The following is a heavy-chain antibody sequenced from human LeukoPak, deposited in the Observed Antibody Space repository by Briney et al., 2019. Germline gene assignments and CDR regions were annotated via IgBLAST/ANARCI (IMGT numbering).Heavy chain of an antibody. CDR2: IYHSGGT. CDR3: ARHKGYYYDSSGYAFDI. J-gene: IGHJ3*02. V-gene: IGHV4-38-2*01. Sequence: SETLSLTCAVSGYSISRGYYWGWIGQPPGKGLEWFGRIYHSGGTYYNPSLKSRVTISVDTSKNQFSLKLSSVTAADTAVYYCARHKGYYYDSSGYAFDIWGQGTMVTVSS. CDR1: GYSISRGYY. D-gene: IGHD3-22*01.